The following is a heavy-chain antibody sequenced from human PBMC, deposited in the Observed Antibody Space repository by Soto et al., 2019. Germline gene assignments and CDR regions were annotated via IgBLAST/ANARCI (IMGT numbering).Heavy chain of an antibody. CDR1: GFTFSSYS. V-gene: IGHV3-48*01. D-gene: IGHD2-15*01. Sequence: GGSLRLSCAASGFTFSSYSMNWVRQAPGKGLEWVSYISSSSSTIYYADSVKGRFTISRDNAKNSLYLQMNSLRAEDTAVYYCARDSRRGGDAFDIWGQGTIVTVSS. J-gene: IGHJ3*02. CDR3: ARDSRRGGDAFDI. CDR2: ISSSSSTI.